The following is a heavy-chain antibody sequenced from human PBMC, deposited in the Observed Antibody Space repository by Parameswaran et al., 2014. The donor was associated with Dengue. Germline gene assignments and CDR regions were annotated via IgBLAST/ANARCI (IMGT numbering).Heavy chain of an antibody. V-gene: IGHV3-9*01. Sequence: QAGGSLRLSCAASGFTFDDYAMHWVRQAPGKGLEWVSGISWNSGSIGYADSVKGRFTISRDNAKNSLYLQMNSLRAEDTALYYCAKETDPSGVVAWGQGTLVTVSS. CDR3: AKETDPSGVVA. CDR1: GFTFDDYA. J-gene: IGHJ5*02. D-gene: IGHD2-15*01. CDR2: ISWNSGSI.